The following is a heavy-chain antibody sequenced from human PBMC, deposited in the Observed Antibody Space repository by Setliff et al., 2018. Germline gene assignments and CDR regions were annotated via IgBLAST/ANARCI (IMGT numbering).Heavy chain of an antibody. D-gene: IGHD3-10*01. CDR3: ARDHVYGSQYYYYYYGMDV. Sequence: HPGGSLRLSCAASGFTFSRYWMSWVRQAPGKGLEWVANIKQDGSEKYYVDSVKGRFTISRDNAKNSLYQQMNSLRAEDTAVYYCARDHVYGSQYYYYYYGMDVWGQGTTVTVSS. V-gene: IGHV3-7*01. CDR1: GFTFSRYW. CDR2: IKQDGSEK. J-gene: IGHJ6*02.